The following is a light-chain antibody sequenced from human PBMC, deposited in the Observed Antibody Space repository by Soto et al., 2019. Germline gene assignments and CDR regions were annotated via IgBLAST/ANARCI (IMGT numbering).Light chain of an antibody. CDR2: DDN. CDR3: QSYDSSLSGYV. Sequence: QSVLTQPPSVSGAPGQRVTISCTGSSSNIGAGYDLHWYRQLPGTAPKLLIYDDNNRPSGVPDRFSGSKSGTSASLAISGLQAGHEADYYCQSYDSSLSGYVFGTGTKVTVL. V-gene: IGLV1-40*01. J-gene: IGLJ1*01. CDR1: SSNIGAGYD.